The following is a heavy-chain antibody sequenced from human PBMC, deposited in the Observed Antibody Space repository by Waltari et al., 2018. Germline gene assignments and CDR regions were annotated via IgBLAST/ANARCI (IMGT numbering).Heavy chain of an antibody. D-gene: IGHD3-22*01. CDR2: ISYDGSNK. CDR1: GFPFSSYG. J-gene: IGHJ4*02. Sequence: QVQLVESGGGVVQPGRSLSLSCAASGFPFSSYGMHWVRQAPGKGLEWVAVISYDGSNKYYADSVKCRFTISRDNSKNTLYLQMNSLRAEDTAVYYCARETGGYDYDSSGYFDYWGQGTLVTVSS. CDR3: ARETGGYDYDSSGYFDY. V-gene: IGHV3-30*03.